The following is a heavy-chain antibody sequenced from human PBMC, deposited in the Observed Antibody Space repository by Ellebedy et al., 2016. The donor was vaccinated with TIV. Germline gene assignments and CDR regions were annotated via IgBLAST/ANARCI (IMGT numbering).Heavy chain of an antibody. J-gene: IGHJ6*02. CDR3: ARTENELIYEKYRYYSGMDV. CDR1: GYTFINYY. D-gene: IGHD5-12*01. V-gene: IGHV1-2*02. CDR2: INSKRGGS. Sequence: AASVKVTCKAAGYTFINYYLNWTRPSPAQGLVWLALINSKRGGSSYAQKLQDRVTLTRDTSNRTAYMELSRLRSDDTALYYCARTENELIYEKYRYYSGMDVWGQGTTVTVSS.